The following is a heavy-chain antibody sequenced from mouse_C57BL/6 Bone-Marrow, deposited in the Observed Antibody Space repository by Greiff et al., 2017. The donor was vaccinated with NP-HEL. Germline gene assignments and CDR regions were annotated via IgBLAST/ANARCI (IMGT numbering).Heavy chain of an antibody. V-gene: IGHV1-64*01. CDR3: AYYSNYGYAMDY. D-gene: IGHD2-5*01. Sequence: QVQLQQPGAELVKPGASVKLSCKASGYTFTSYWMHWVKQRPGQGLEWIGMINPNSGSTNYNEKFKSKATLTVDKSSSTAYLQLSSLTSEDSAVYYCAYYSNYGYAMDYWGQGTSVTVSS. CDR1: GYTFTSYW. J-gene: IGHJ4*01. CDR2: INPNSGST.